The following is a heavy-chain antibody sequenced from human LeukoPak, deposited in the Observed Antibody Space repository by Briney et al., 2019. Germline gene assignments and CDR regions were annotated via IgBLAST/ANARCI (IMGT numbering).Heavy chain of an antibody. D-gene: IGHD5-18*01. CDR3: ARLRSEGYSYGLDSFDI. CDR1: GFTFDDYG. V-gene: IGHV3-20*04. CDR2: INWNGDST. J-gene: IGHJ3*02. Sequence: PGGSLRLSCAASGFTFDDYGMSWVRQAPGKGLEWVSGINWNGDSTGYAYSVKGRFTISRDNAKYALYLQMNSLRAEDTALYYCARLRSEGYSYGLDSFDIWGQGTMVTVSS.